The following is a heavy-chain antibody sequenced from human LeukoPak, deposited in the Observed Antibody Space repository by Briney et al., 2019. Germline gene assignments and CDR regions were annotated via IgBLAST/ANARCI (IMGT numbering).Heavy chain of an antibody. J-gene: IGHJ6*02. CDR3: ARHDYSNLRYYYYGMDV. D-gene: IGHD4-11*01. V-gene: IGHV5-51*01. CDR1: GYSFTSYC. Sequence: GESLKISCKGSGYSFTSYCIGWVRQMPGKGLEWMGIIYPGDSDTRYSPSFQGQVTISADKSISTAYLQWSSLKASDTAMYYCARHDYSNLRYYYYGMDVWGQGTTVTVSS. CDR2: IYPGDSDT.